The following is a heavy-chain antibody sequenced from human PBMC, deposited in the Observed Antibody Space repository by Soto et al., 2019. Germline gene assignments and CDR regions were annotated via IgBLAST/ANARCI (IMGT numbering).Heavy chain of an antibody. Sequence: PSETLSLTCTVSGGSISSYYWSWIRHPPGKGLEWIGSIYYSGSTNYNPSLKSRVTISVDTSKNQFSLKLSSVTAADTAVYYCARRYGASFDYWGQGTLVTVSS. CDR2: IYYSGST. D-gene: IGHD4-17*01. V-gene: IGHV4-59*01. J-gene: IGHJ4*02. CDR1: GGSISSYY. CDR3: ARRYGASFDY.